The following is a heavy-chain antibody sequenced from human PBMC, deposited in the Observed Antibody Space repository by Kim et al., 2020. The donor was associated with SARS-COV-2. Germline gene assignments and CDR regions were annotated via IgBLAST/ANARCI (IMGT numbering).Heavy chain of an antibody. J-gene: IGHJ6*02. D-gene: IGHD5-18*01. CDR2: INTNTGNP. Sequence: ASVKVSCKASGYTFTSYAMNWVRQAPGQGLEWMGWINTNTGNPTYAQGFTGRFVFSLDTSVTTAYLQISSLKAEDTAVYYCARDLAETGMVYYYHYGMDVWGQGTTVTVSS. CDR1: GYTFTSYA. V-gene: IGHV7-4-1*02. CDR3: ARDLAETGMVYYYHYGMDV.